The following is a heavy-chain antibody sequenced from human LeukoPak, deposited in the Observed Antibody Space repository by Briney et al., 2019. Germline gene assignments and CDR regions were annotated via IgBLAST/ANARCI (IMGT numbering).Heavy chain of an antibody. Sequence: ASVKASCKISGHSLTEMFMHWVRLAPGRGLEWMGTFDPEDGETTYAQRFQGRVTMTEDTSTDTAYIDLTSLTSEDTALYYCATGLLGGTWYYGAMDVWGQGTTVTVSS. D-gene: IGHD3-10*01. CDR3: ATGLLGGTWYYGAMDV. CDR2: FDPEDGET. J-gene: IGHJ6*02. V-gene: IGHV1-24*01. CDR1: GHSLTEMF.